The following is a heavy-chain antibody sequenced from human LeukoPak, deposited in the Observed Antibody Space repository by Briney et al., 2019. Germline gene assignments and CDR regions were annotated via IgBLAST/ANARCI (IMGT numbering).Heavy chain of an antibody. CDR3: QKTAYEILTGYGY. CDR2: IYYSGST. J-gene: IGHJ4*02. D-gene: IGHD3-9*01. V-gene: IGHV4-39*05. CDR1: GGSISSSRYY. Sequence: SETPSFTCTVSGGSISSSRYYWSWIRQPPGEGLEWIGSIYYSGSTYYNPSLKSRVTISVDMSTNQFSLKLSSVTAAYTVFFFRQKTAYEILTGYGYWGQGTLVTVSS.